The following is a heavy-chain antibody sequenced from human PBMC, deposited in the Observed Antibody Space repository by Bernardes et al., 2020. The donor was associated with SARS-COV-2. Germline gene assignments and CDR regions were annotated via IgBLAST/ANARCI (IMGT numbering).Heavy chain of an antibody. Sequence: ASVKVSCKASGYTFTGYYMHWVRQAPGQGLEWMGWINPNSGGTNYAQKFLGRVTMTRDTSINTAYLELSGLRSDDTAVYYCTRGGNIVAPSIDVLRFYYWGQGTLVSVSS. CDR1: GYTFTGYY. CDR2: INPNSGGT. J-gene: IGHJ4*02. D-gene: IGHD2-21*01. V-gene: IGHV1-2*02. CDR3: TRGGNIVAPSIDVLRFYY.